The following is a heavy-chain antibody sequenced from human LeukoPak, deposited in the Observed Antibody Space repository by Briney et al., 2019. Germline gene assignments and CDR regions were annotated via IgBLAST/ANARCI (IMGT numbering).Heavy chain of an antibody. CDR1: GGSFSGYY. J-gene: IGHJ5*02. CDR3: ARVKGYSSTTRRRGWFDP. Sequence: PSETLSLTCAVYGGSFSGYYRTWIRQPPGKGLEWIGEINDSGNTNYNPSLKSRVTISVDTSKNQFSLKLRSVTAADTAVYYCARVKGYSSTTRRRGWFDPWGQGTPVTVSA. CDR2: INDSGNT. D-gene: IGHD6-19*01. V-gene: IGHV4-34*01.